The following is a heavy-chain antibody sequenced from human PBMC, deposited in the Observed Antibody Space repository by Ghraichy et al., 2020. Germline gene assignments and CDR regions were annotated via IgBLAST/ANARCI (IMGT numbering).Heavy chain of an antibody. Sequence: SETLSLTCSVSGDSVNGGDHFWTWIRQPPGKGLEWLGYTGSAYSNPSLKGRLTISVDTSNNQFSLNLRSVTAADTAVYFCAMARDDYPHYYFDYWGQGVLVTGSS. D-gene: IGHD5-24*01. CDR1: GDSVNGGDHF. J-gene: IGHJ4*02. CDR3: AMARDDYPHYYFDY. V-gene: IGHV4-30-4*01. CDR2: TGSA.